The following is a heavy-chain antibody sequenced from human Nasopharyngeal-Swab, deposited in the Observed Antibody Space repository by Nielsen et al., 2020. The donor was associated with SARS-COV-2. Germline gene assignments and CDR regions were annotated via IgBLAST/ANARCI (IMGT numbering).Heavy chain of an antibody. CDR1: GDSVSSNSAA. J-gene: IGHJ4*02. V-gene: IGHV6-1*01. D-gene: IGHD1-14*01. Sequence: SETLSLTCAISGDSVSSNSAAWSWIRQSPSRGLEWLGRTYYRPQWYFNYAASVKGRITINPDTSNNQFSLQLSSVTPEDTAVYYCARIAQAAEPHWGQGTLVTVSS. CDR2: TYYRPQWYF. CDR3: ARIAQAAEPH.